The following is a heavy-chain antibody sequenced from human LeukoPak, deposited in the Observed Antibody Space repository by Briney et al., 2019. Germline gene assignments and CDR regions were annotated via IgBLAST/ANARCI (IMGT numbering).Heavy chain of an antibody. D-gene: IGHD2-8*01. V-gene: IGHV3-21*01. J-gene: IGHJ6*02. CDR2: ISPVSSYT. CDR1: GFSFNSYT. CDR3: VRDVSRRMGMDV. Sequence: WGSLRLSCLGSGFSFNSYTMYWVREAPGKGLEWVSTISPVSSYTWYAESVRGRFTISRDNPKNSLYLQMNSLTAEGTAVYYCVRDVSRRMGMDVWGQGTTVTVSS.